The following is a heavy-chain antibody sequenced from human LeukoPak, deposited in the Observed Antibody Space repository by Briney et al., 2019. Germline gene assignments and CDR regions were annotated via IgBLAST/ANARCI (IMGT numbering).Heavy chain of an antibody. CDR2: INHSGST. J-gene: IGHJ6*03. Sequence: PSETLSLTCTVSGGSISSGGYFWSWIRQPPGKGLEWIGEINHSGSTNYNPSLKSRVTISVDTSKNQFSLKLSSVTAADTAVYYCARDRSNHIVNYYYYYMDVWGKGTTVTVSS. CDR3: ARDRSNHIVNYYYYYMDV. CDR1: GGSISSGGYF. V-gene: IGHV4-39*07. D-gene: IGHD1-14*01.